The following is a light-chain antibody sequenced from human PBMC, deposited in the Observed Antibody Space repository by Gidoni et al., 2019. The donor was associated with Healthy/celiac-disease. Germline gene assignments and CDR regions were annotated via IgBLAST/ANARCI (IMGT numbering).Light chain of an antibody. CDR3: QQYNSTPRA. J-gene: IGKJ1*01. V-gene: IGKV1-NL1*01. CDR2: AAS. Sequence: DSQMTQPPSSLSASVGDRVTITCRASQGISNSLAWYQQKPGKAPKLLLYAASRLESGVPSRFSGSGSGTDYTLTISSLQPEDFATYYCQQYNSTPRAFGQGTKVEIK. CDR1: QGISNS.